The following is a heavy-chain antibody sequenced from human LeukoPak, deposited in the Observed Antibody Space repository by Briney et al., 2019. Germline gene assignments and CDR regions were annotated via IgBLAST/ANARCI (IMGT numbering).Heavy chain of an antibody. D-gene: IGHD7-27*01. CDR3: ARGPHWDPHFDY. Sequence: ASVKVSCKASRYTLTNYGITWVRQAPGQGLEWMGWINPNSGGTNSAQKFQGRVTMTRDTSISTAYMELTRLRSDDTAVYYCARGPHWDPHFDYWGQGTLVTVSS. J-gene: IGHJ4*02. CDR2: INPNSGGT. V-gene: IGHV1-2*02. CDR1: RYTLTNYG.